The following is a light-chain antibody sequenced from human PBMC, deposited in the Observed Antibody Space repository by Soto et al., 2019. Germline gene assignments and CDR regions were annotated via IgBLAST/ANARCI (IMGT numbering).Light chain of an antibody. Sequence: EIVLTQSPGTLSLSPGERATLSCRASQSVSSSYLAWYQQKPGQAPRLLMFGTSGRATGIPDRFRGAGSGTDFTLTISRLEPEDFAVYYCQQYGNSPLSCGGGTKVEIK. V-gene: IGKV3-20*01. J-gene: IGKJ4*01. CDR1: QSVSSSY. CDR3: QQYGNSPLS. CDR2: GTS.